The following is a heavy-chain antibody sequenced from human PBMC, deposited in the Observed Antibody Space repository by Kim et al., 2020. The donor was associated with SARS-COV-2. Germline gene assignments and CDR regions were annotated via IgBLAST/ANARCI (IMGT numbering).Heavy chain of an antibody. D-gene: IGHD6-13*01. CDR3: ARGGKYSSSRSNFDY. V-gene: IGHV4-59*09. J-gene: IGHJ4*02. Sequence: PPLKSRVTISVDTSKNQFSLKLSSVTAADTAVYYCARGGKYSSSRSNFDYWGQGTLVTVSS.